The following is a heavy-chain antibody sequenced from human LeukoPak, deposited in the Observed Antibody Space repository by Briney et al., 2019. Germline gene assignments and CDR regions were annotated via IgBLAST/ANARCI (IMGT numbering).Heavy chain of an antibody. Sequence: GSSVKVSCKASGGTFSSYAISWVRQAPGQGLEWMGRIIPILGIANYAQKFQGRVTITADKSTSTAYMELSSLRSEDTAVYYCARQSVDPDASDIWGQGTMVTVSS. J-gene: IGHJ3*02. D-gene: IGHD5-12*01. CDR3: ARQSVDPDASDI. V-gene: IGHV1-69*04. CDR2: IIPILGIA. CDR1: GGTFSSYA.